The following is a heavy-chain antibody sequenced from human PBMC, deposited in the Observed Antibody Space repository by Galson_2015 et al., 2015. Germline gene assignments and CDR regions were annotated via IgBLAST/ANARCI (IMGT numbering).Heavy chain of an antibody. CDR2: IYYSGST. V-gene: IGHV4-59*01. CDR1: GGSISSYY. D-gene: IGHD3-22*01. CDR3: ARLQRSITMIVLGFDY. J-gene: IGHJ4*02. Sequence: ETLSLTCTVSGGSISSYYWSWIRQPPGKGLEWIGYIYYSGSTNYNPSLKSRVTISVDTSKNQFSLKLSSVTAADTAVYYCARLQRSITMIVLGFDYWGQGTLVTVSS.